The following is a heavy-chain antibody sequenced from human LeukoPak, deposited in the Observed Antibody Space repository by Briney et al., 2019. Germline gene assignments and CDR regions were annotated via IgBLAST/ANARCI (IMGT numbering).Heavy chain of an antibody. J-gene: IGHJ3*01. CDR3: VRLNWRRKAFGV. D-gene: IGHD1-20*01. CDR1: GDSFSTASNA. CDR2: TYYNSKWYT. V-gene: IGHV6-1*01. Sequence: SQTLSLTCAISGDSFSTASNAWYWIRQSPSRGLEWLGRTYYNSKWYTDYAVSVSGRTTINPDTSRNQLSLQLSFVTPEDTAVYYCVRLNWRRKAFGVWGQGTMVTVSS.